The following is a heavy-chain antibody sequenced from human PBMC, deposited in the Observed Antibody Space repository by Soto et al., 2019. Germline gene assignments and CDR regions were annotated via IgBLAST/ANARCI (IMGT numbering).Heavy chain of an antibody. J-gene: IGHJ4*02. Sequence: SETLSLTCTVSGASINSNVHYWGWVRQSPGKGLEWIASVFYTGSPYHNPSLESRVSISVDTSDNPFSLKVTSVTAADTGIYYCARHPFGGYAFDSWGQGTLVTVSS. CDR2: VFYTGSP. CDR1: GASINSNVHY. D-gene: IGHD3-16*01. CDR3: ARHPFGGYAFDS. V-gene: IGHV4-39*01.